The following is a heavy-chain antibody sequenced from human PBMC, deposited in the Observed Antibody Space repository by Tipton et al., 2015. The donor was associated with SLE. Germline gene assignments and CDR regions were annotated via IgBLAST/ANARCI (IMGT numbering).Heavy chain of an antibody. D-gene: IGHD6-19*01. J-gene: IGHJ5*02. CDR2: IKHDGSEK. CDR3: ARGRVAVAGGWFDP. CDR1: GFAFSSYW. V-gene: IGHV3-7*01. Sequence: SLRLSCAASGFAFSSYWMCWVRQAPGQGLEWVANIKHDGSEKYYVDSVQGRFTISRDNAKNSLYLQMNSLRAEDTAVYYCARGRVAVAGGWFDPWGQGTLVTVSS.